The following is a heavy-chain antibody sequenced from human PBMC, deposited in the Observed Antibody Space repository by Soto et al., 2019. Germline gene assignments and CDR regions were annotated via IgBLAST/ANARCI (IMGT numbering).Heavy chain of an antibody. Sequence: SVKVSCKASGGTFSSYAISWVRQAPGQGLEWMGGIIPIFGTANYAQKFQGRVTITADESTSTAYMELSSLRSEDTAVYYCARDLVYDILTSGYFDYWGQGTLVTVSS. J-gene: IGHJ4*02. D-gene: IGHD3-9*01. CDR1: GGTFSSYA. CDR2: IIPIFGTA. CDR3: ARDLVYDILTSGYFDY. V-gene: IGHV1-69*13.